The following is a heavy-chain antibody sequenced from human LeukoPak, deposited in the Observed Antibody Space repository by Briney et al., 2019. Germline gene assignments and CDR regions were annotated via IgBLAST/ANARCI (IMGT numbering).Heavy chain of an antibody. CDR2: IIPILGIA. V-gene: IGHV1-69*04. CDR1: GGTFSSYA. Sequence: SVKVSCKASGGTFSSYAISWVRQAPGQGLEWMGRIIPILGIANYAQKFQGRVTITAGKSTSTAYMELSSLRSEDAAVYYCARGVVGALFYWGQGTLVTVSS. CDR3: ARGVVGALFY. D-gene: IGHD1-26*01. J-gene: IGHJ4*02.